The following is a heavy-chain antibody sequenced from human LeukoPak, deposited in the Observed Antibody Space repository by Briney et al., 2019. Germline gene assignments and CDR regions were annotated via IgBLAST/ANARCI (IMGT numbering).Heavy chain of an antibody. V-gene: IGHV1-46*01. Sequence: ASVKVSCKASGYTFTSYYMHWVRQAPGQGLEWMGIINPSGGSTSYAQKFQGRVTMTRDTSISTAYMELSSLRSEDTAVYYCLGGGATIHYWGQGTLVTVSS. J-gene: IGHJ4*02. CDR3: LGGGATIHY. D-gene: IGHD5-24*01. CDR2: INPSGGST. CDR1: GYTFTSYY.